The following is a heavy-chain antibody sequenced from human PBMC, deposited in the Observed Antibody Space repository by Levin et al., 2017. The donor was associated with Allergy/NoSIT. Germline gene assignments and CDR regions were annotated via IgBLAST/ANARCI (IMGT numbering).Heavy chain of an antibody. J-gene: IGHJ4*02. Sequence: PGGSLRLSCTASGFTFGDYAMSWFRQAPGKGLEWVGFIRSKTYGGTTEYAASVKGRFTISRDDSKSIAYLQMNSLKIEDTAVYYCSRVADFWSGYPWGASDYWGQGTLVAVSS. CDR1: GFTFGDYA. V-gene: IGHV3-49*03. CDR3: SRVADFWSGYPWGASDY. D-gene: IGHD3-3*01. CDR2: IRSKTYGGTT.